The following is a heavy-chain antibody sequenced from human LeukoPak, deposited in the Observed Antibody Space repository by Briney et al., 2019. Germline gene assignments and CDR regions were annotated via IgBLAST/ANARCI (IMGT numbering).Heavy chain of an antibody. CDR2: IDYSGGST. Sequence: PGGSLRLSCTVSGFTLSSYEMSWIRQAPGKGLEWVSSIDYSGGSTYYADSVKGRFTISRDNSKNTLHLQMNSLRAEDTAVYYCAKDGYSSGWYGGYFDYWGQGTLVTVSS. V-gene: IGHV3-23*01. CDR1: GFTLSSYE. J-gene: IGHJ4*02. D-gene: IGHD6-19*01. CDR3: AKDGYSSGWYGGYFDY.